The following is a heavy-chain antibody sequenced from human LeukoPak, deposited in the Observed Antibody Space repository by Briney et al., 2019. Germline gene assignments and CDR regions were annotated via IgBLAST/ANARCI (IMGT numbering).Heavy chain of an antibody. J-gene: IGHJ4*02. Sequence: SGGSLRLSCAASGFTFYRHWMSWVRQAPGKGLDWVASINQDGSIIRYVDSVKGRFIISRDNAKQSLSLQMNSLRADDTAMYYCARLLGEATIYNLWGQGTPVTVSS. CDR3: ARLLGEATIYNL. CDR2: INQDGSII. D-gene: IGHD5-12*01. V-gene: IGHV3-7*01. CDR1: GFTFYRHW.